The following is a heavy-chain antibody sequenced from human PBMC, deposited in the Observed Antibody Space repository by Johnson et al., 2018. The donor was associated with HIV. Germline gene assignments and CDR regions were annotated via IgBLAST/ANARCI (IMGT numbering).Heavy chain of an antibody. J-gene: IGHJ3*02. Sequence: EVQLVESGGGLVKPGGSLRLSCAASGFTFSNAWMSWVRQAPGKGLGWVGRIKSKTDAGTTDYAAPVKGRFTISRDNSKNTLYLQMNSLRAEDTAVYYCARGPHEVVVVAATSAFDIWGQGTMVTVSS. CDR3: ARGPHEVVVVAATSAFDI. D-gene: IGHD2-15*01. CDR1: GFTFSNAW. V-gene: IGHV3-15*01. CDR2: IKSKTDAGTT.